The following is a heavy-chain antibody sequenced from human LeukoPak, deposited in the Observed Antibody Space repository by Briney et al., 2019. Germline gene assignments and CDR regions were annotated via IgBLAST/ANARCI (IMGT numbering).Heavy chain of an antibody. Sequence: SETLSLTCSVPGGSISSDYWSWVRQPPGKGLQWIAFISYSGSPDYNPSLKRRVTISIATSKHHFSLKLTSVTSADTAVYYCARGGASSRYFDFWGQGTLVTVPS. J-gene: IGHJ4*02. D-gene: IGHD6-13*01. CDR2: ISYSGSP. V-gene: IGHV4-59*01. CDR3: ARGGASSRYFDF. CDR1: GGSISSDY.